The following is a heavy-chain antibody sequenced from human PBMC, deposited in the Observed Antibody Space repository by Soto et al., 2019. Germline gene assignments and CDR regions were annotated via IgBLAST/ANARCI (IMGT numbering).Heavy chain of an antibody. CDR2: SYYSGST. Sequence: QVQLQESGPGLVKPSETLSLTCVVSGGSLSSYYWSWIRQPPGKGLEWIGYSYYSGSTNYNPSLKGGVTISVDTSKNQSSLKLSSVTAADTAVYYCARTWGSTKDYWGRGTLVTVSS. D-gene: IGHD3-16*01. J-gene: IGHJ4*02. CDR1: GGSLSSYY. CDR3: ARTWGSTKDY. V-gene: IGHV4-59*01.